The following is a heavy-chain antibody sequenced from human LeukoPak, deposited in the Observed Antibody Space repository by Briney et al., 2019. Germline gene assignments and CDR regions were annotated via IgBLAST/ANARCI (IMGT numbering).Heavy chain of an antibody. J-gene: IGHJ4*02. CDR1: GGSISSSSYY. D-gene: IGHD6-13*01. CDR2: IYYSGST. CDR3: ARAGVAAADPFDY. Sequence: PSETLSLTCTVSGGSISSSSYYWGWIRQPPGKGLEWIGSIYYSGSTYYNPSLKSRVTISVDTSKNQFSLKLSSVTAADTAVYYCARAGVAAADPFDYWGQGTLVTVSS. V-gene: IGHV4-39*07.